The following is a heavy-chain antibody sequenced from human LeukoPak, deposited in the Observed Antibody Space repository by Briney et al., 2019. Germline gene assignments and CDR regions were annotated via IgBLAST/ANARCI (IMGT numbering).Heavy chain of an antibody. CDR1: GGSISSYY. CDR3: ARGVMVRGVIIAYYFDY. J-gene: IGHJ4*02. CDR2: IYTTGST. D-gene: IGHD3-10*01. V-gene: IGHV4-4*07. Sequence: SETLSLTCTVSGGSISSYYWTWIRQPAGKGLEWIGRIYTTGSTNYNPSLNSRVTMSVDTSKNQFSLKLSSVTAADTAVYYCARGVMVRGVIIAYYFDYWGPGTLVTVSS.